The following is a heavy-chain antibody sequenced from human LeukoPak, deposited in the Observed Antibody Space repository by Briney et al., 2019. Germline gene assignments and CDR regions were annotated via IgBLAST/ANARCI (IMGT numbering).Heavy chain of an antibody. V-gene: IGHV4-61*01. CDR3: ARYCTGSNCYSNRGAFGV. J-gene: IGHJ3*01. CDR2: ISYSGSV. Sequence: SETLSLTCSVSGGSVSGDPYYWSWIRQPPGKGPEWIGHISYSGSVNSNPSLKSRVTASIDTSKNQFSLKLSSVTAADTAVYYCARYCTGSNCYSNRGAFGVWGRGTMVTVSS. D-gene: IGHD2-15*01. CDR1: GGSVSGDPYY.